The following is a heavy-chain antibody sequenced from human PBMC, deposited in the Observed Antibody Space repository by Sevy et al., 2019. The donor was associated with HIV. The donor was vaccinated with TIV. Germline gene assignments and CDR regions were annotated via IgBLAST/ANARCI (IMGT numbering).Heavy chain of an antibody. CDR2: FYSYGET. CDR3: ARSMEQQLDAFDI. CDR1: GASIRDSSYY. J-gene: IGHJ3*02. V-gene: IGHV4-39*01. D-gene: IGHD6-13*01. Sequence: LLQPSETLSLTCTVSGASIRDSSYYWAWIRQPPGKGLEWIGNFYSYGETYYNSSLKSRVTISVDTSKNQFSLSLTSGTAADTAIYFCARSMEQQLDAFDIWGQGTMVTVSS.